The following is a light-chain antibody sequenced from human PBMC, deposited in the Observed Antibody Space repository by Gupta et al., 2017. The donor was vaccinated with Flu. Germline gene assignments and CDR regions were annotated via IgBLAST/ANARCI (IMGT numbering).Light chain of an antibody. Sequence: QSALTQPASVSGSPGQSITISCTGTSSDIGAYNYVSWYQQHPGKAPKLIIFEVNNRPSGVSNRFSGSKSGNTASLTISGLQAEDDSHYYCSSYTGSSTLFGGGTKLTVL. CDR1: SSDIGAYNY. J-gene: IGLJ2*01. CDR3: SSYTGSSTL. V-gene: IGLV2-14*01. CDR2: EVN.